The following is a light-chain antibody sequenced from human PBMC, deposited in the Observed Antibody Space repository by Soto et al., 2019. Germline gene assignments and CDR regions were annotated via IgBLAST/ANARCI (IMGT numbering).Light chain of an antibody. CDR2: WAS. CDR3: QQYYSTPRT. V-gene: IGKV4-1*01. J-gene: IGKJ1*01. CDR1: QSVLYSSNNKNY. Sequence: PDSLAVSLGERATINCKSSQSVLYSSNNKNYLAWYQQKPGQPPKLLIYWASTRESGVPDRFSGSGSGTDFTLTISSLQAEDVAVYYCQQYYSTPRTFGQGTKVDIK.